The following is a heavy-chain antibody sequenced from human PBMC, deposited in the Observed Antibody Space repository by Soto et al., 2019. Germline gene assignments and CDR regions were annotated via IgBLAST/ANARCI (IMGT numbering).Heavy chain of an antibody. V-gene: IGHV3-21*01. D-gene: IGHD5-12*01. Sequence: GGSLRLSCAASGFTFSSYSMNWVRQAPGKGLEWVSSISSSSSYIYYADSVKGRFTISRDNAKNSLYLQMNSLRAEDTAVYYCARDRSRSGYNYQASWGQGNLVTVSS. CDR1: GFTFSSYS. CDR2: ISSSSSYI. J-gene: IGHJ5*02. CDR3: ARDRSRSGYNYQAS.